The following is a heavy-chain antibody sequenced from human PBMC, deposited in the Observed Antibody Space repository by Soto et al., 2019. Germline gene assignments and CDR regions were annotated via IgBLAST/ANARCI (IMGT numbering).Heavy chain of an antibody. J-gene: IGHJ4*02. CDR3: ARVRYFDPPYYFDY. Sequence: PSETLSLTCTVSGGSIGSSSYCWGWIRQPPGKGLEWMGSIYYSGSTYYNPSLKSRVTISVDTSKNQFSLKLSSVPAADTAVYYCARVRYFDPPYYFDYWGQGTLVTVSS. CDR2: IYYSGST. D-gene: IGHD3-9*01. V-gene: IGHV4-39*07. CDR1: GGSIGSSSYC.